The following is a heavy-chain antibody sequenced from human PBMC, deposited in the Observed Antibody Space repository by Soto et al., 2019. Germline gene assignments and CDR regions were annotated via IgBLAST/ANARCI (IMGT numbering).Heavy chain of an antibody. CDR1: GGTFSSYA. Sequence: SVKVSCKASGGTFSSYAISWVRQAPGQGLEWMGGIIPIFGTANYAQKFQGRVTMTEDTSTDTAYMELSSLRSEDTAVYYCATETKVLVPAARDAFDIWGQGTMVTVSS. D-gene: IGHD2-2*01. J-gene: IGHJ3*02. CDR2: IIPIFGTA. CDR3: ATETKVLVPAARDAFDI. V-gene: IGHV1-69*06.